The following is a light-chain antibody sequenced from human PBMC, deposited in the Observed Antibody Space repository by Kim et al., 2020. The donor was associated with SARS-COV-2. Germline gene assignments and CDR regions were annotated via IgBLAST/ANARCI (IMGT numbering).Light chain of an antibody. V-gene: IGKV1-16*01. Sequence: DIQMTQSPSSLSASIGDRVTITCRASHVIGKSLAWFQLKPGKAPKSLIYAASILHSGVPSRFSGSGSGTDFSLTISSLQPDDFATYYCQQYGSYPCTFGGGTKVDIK. CDR2: AAS. CDR3: QQYGSYPCT. J-gene: IGKJ4*01. CDR1: HVIGKS.